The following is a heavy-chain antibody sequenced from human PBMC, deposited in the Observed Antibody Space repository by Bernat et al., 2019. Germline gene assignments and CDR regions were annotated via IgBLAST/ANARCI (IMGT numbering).Heavy chain of an antibody. D-gene: IGHD2-15*01. CDR3: ARGSDVVVAAEFAFDI. Sequence: QVQLVESGGGVVQPGRSLRLSCAASGFTFSSYAMHWVRQAPGKGLEWVAVISYDGSNKYYADSVKGRFTISRDNSKNTLYLQMNSRRAEDTAVYYCARGSDVVVAAEFAFDIWGQGTMVTVSS. J-gene: IGHJ3*02. CDR2: ISYDGSNK. CDR1: GFTFSSYA. V-gene: IGHV3-30-3*01.